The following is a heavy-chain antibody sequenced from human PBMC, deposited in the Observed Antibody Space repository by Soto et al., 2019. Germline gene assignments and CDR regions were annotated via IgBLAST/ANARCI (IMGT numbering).Heavy chain of an antibody. CDR2: INHSGTT. J-gene: IGHJ4*02. CDR3: TRGPGGYYFDY. V-gene: IGHV4-34*01. CDR1: GASLSNNN. Sequence: PSETLSLTCDVYGASLSNNNWSWIRQPPGRGLEWIGEINHSGTTIYNPSLKSRVTIAVDTSKNHFSLKLSSVTAADTAVYYCTRGPGGYYFDYWGQGALVTVS. D-gene: IGHD3-16*01.